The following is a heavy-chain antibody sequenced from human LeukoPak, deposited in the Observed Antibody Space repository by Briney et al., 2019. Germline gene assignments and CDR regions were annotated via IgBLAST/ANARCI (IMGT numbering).Heavy chain of an antibody. CDR1: GVSISSYY. CDR2: IYYSGST. D-gene: IGHD5-18*01. Sequence: SKTLSLTCTVSGVSISSYYWSWIRQPPGKGLEWIGYIYYSGSTNYNPSLKSRVTISVDTSKNQFSLKLSSVTAADTAVYYCARDRSYGLDYWGQGTLVTVSS. J-gene: IGHJ4*02. V-gene: IGHV4-59*01. CDR3: ARDRSYGLDY.